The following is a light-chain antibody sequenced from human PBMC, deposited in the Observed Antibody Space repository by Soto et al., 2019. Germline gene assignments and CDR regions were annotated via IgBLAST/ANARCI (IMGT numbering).Light chain of an antibody. CDR1: QGLVSW. CDR3: QQTSSFPLT. J-gene: IGKJ4*01. V-gene: IGKV1-12*01. Sequence: DIQVTQSPSSVSASVGDRVTITCRASQGLVSWLAWYQQKPGKSPKLLIYDASSFQSGVPSRFSGSGSGTDFTLTISSLQPEDFATYYCQQTSSFPLTFGGGTKVELK. CDR2: DAS.